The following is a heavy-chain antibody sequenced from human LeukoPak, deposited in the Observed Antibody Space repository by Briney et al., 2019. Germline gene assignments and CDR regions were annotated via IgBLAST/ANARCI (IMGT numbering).Heavy chain of an antibody. D-gene: IGHD1-7*01. CDR3: ARQSGTRGNGDWFDP. CDR2: IYYSGST. J-gene: IGHJ5*02. Sequence: SETLSLTCTVSGGSISSYYWSWIRQPPGKGLEWIGYIYYSGSTNYNPSLKSRVTISVDTSKNQFSLKLSSVTAADTAVYYCARQSGTRGNGDWFDPWGQGTLVTVPS. V-gene: IGHV4-59*08. CDR1: GGSISSYY.